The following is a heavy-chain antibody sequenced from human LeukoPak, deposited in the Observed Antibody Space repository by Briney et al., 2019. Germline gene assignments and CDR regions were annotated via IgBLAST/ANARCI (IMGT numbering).Heavy chain of an antibody. D-gene: IGHD1-14*01. CDR3: ARVVLFGRYYYYYYMDV. CDR1: GGTFSSYA. V-gene: IGHV1-69*04. CDR2: IIPILGIA. J-gene: IGHJ6*03. Sequence: SVKVSCKASGGTFSSYAISWVRQAPGQGLEWMGRIIPILGIANYAQKFQGRVTITADKSTSTAYMELSSLRSEDTAVYYCARVVLFGRYYYYYYMDVWGKGTTVTVSS.